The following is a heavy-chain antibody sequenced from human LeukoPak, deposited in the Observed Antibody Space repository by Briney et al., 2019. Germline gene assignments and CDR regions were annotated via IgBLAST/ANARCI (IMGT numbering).Heavy chain of an antibody. V-gene: IGHV1-2*02. CDR2: INPNSGGT. J-gene: IGHJ6*03. CDR1: GYTFTGYY. Sequence: ASVKVSCKASGYTFTGYYMHWVRQAPGQGLEWIGWINPNSGGTNYAQKFQGRVTMTRDTSISTAYMELSRLRSDDTAVYYCARAPSSWSGYYYYMDVWGKGTTVTVSS. D-gene: IGHD6-13*01. CDR3: ARAPSSWSGYYYYMDV.